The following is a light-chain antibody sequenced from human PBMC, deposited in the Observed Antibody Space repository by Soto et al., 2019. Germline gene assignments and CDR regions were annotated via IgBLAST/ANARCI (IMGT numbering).Light chain of an antibody. CDR3: SSYGGSNNLV. Sequence: QSALTQPASVSGSPGQSITISCTGTTSDIGGYNYVSWYQQHPGKAPKLMIYEVNKRPSGVPDRFSGSKSGNTASLTVSGLQAEDEADYYCSSYGGSNNLVFGGGTKLTVL. J-gene: IGLJ2*01. CDR2: EVN. V-gene: IGLV2-8*01. CDR1: TSDIGGYNY.